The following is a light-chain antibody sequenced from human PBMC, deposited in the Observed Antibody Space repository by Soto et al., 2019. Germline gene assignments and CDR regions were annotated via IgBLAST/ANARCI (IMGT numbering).Light chain of an antibody. Sequence: EIVMTQSPGTLSVSPGERATLSCRASQTVSRHLAWYQQKPGQAPRLLIFGASTRATGIPDRFSGSGSGTDFTLTISSLQSEDSAVYYCHQYNSWPRGTFGPGTKVEIK. J-gene: IGKJ3*01. V-gene: IGKV3-15*01. CDR3: HQYNSWPRGT. CDR1: QTVSRH. CDR2: GAS.